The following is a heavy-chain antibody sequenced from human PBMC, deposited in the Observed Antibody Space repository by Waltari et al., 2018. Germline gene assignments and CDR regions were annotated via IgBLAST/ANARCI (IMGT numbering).Heavy chain of an antibody. Sequence: EVQLVESGGGLIQPGGSLRLSCAASGFTVSSNYMSWVRQAPGKGLGGVSCIYSGGSTYYADSVKCRFTISRDNSKNTLYLQMNSLRAEDTAVYYCARGSKHYYYGMDVWGQGTTVTVSS. V-gene: IGHV3-53*01. CDR1: GFTVSSNY. CDR2: IYSGGST. CDR3: ARGSKHYYYGMDV. J-gene: IGHJ6*02.